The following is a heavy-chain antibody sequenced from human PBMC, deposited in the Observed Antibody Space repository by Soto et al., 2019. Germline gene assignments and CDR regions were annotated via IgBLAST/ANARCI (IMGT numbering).Heavy chain of an antibody. CDR2: MFHTGGT. J-gene: IGHJ3*02. V-gene: IGHV4-38-2*01. CDR1: GSSISIAYF. Sequence: PSGTLAISCAFYGSSISIAYFLGWIRQPPVKGLEWIATMFHTGGTYYNPCLKSRVTISVDTSNNQFSLRLNSVTAADTALYFCARTWLAGGNPADAFDIWGQGTMVTVSS. CDR3: ARTWLAGGNPADAFDI. D-gene: IGHD2-15*01.